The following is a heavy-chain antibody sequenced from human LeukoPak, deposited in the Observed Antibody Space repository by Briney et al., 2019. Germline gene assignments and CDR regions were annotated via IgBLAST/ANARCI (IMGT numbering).Heavy chain of an antibody. J-gene: IGHJ6*02. CDR1: EFTFSSHW. CDR3: CRRWLNYYYYGMDV. V-gene: IGHV3-7*01. D-gene: IGHD5-18*01. CDR2: IKEDGSEK. Sequence: GGSLRLSCAASEFTFSSHWMSWVRQAPGKGLEWGANIKEDGSEKYYVDSVKGRFTISRDNAKNPLYLQMNSLRAEDTAVYYCCRRWLNYYYYGMDVWGQGTTVTVSS.